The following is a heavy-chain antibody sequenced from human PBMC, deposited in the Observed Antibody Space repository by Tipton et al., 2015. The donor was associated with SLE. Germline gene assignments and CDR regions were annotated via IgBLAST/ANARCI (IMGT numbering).Heavy chain of an antibody. Sequence: TLSLTCAVSGGSISSSNWWSWVRQPPGKGLEWIGEIYQSGGTNYNPSLKSRVSISVDKSKNQFSLQLSSVTAADTAVYYCARAVAGGTCLTYWGQGPLVTVSS. CDR1: GGSISSSNW. D-gene: IGHD3-9*01. CDR3: ARAVAGGTCLTY. CDR2: IYQSGGT. V-gene: IGHV4-4*02. J-gene: IGHJ4*02.